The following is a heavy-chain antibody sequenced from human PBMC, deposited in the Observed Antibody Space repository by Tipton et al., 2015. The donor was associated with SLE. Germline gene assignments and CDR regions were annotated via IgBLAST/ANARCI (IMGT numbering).Heavy chain of an antibody. V-gene: IGHV4-34*01. CDR3: VRGYSSSRNLFDY. CDR1: GGSFSGYY. D-gene: IGHD6-13*01. Sequence: TLSLTCAVYGGSFSGYYWSWIRQPPGKGLEWIGEINHSGSTNYNPSLKSRVTISVDTSKNQFSLKLGSVTAADTAVYYCVRGYSSSRNLFDYWGQGTLVTVSS. J-gene: IGHJ4*02. CDR2: INHSGST.